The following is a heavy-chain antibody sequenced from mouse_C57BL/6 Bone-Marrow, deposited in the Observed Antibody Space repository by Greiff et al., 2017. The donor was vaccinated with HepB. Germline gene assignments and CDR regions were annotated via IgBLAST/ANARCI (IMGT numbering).Heavy chain of an antibody. Sequence: EVQLQQSGAELVRPGASVKLSCTASGFNIKDYYMHWVKQRPEQGLEWIGRIDPEDGDTEYAPKFQGKATMTADTSSNTAYLQLSSLTSEDTAVYYWTTTIYYGNLLAMDYWGQGTSVTVSS. CDR2: IDPEDGDT. CDR1: GFNIKDYY. J-gene: IGHJ4*01. V-gene: IGHV14-1*01. D-gene: IGHD2-1*01. CDR3: TTTIYYGNLLAMDY.